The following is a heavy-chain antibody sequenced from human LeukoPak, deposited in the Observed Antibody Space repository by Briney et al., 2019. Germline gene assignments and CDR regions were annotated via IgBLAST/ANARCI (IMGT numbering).Heavy chain of an antibody. CDR1: GGSISSGGYY. V-gene: IGHV4-31*03. Sequence: PSQTLSLTCTVSGGSISSGGYYWSWIRQHPGQGLVWIGYIYYSGSTYYNPSLKSRVTISVDTSKNQFSLKLSSVTAADTAVYYCARGRIWSGYSTTVYFDYWGQGTLVTVSS. J-gene: IGHJ4*02. CDR3: ARGRIWSGYSTTVYFDY. CDR2: IYYSGST. D-gene: IGHD3-3*01.